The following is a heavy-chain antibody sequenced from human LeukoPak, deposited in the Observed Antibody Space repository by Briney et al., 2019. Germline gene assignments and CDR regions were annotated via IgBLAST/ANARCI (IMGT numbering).Heavy chain of an antibody. CDR2: ISGSGCST. Sequence: GGSLRLSCAASGFTFSSYAMSGVRQAPGKGLEGVSTISGSGCSTYYADSVKGRFTISRDNSKNTLYLQMNSLRVEDTAVYYCAPRVVGSAPFDYWGQGTLVTVSS. D-gene: IGHD2-15*01. CDR1: GFTFSSYA. V-gene: IGHV3-23*01. J-gene: IGHJ4*02. CDR3: APRVVGSAPFDY.